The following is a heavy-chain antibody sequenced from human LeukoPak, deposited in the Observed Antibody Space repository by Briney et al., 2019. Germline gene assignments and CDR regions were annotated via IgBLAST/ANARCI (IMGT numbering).Heavy chain of an antibody. Sequence: ASVKVSCKASGYTFTGYYMHWVRQAPGQGLEWMGWINPNSGGTNYAQKFQGWVTMTRDTSISTAYTELSRLRSDDTAVYYCARVGSGSYYGFGYWGQGTLVTVSS. D-gene: IGHD1-26*01. CDR3: ARVGSGSYYGFGY. CDR2: INPNSGGT. CDR1: GYTFTGYY. J-gene: IGHJ4*02. V-gene: IGHV1-2*04.